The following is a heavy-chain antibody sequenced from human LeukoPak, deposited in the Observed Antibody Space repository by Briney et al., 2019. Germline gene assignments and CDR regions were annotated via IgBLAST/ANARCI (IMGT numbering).Heavy chain of an antibody. V-gene: IGHV4-59*01. D-gene: IGHD5-18*01. Sequence: SETRSLTCTVSGGSISTYYWSWIRQPPGKGLEWIGYLYYNGRTNYNPSLKSRVTLSLDTSKNQFSLKLSSVTAADTAVYYCARENSYGYLDYWGQGTLVTVSS. CDR2: LYYNGRT. CDR3: ARENSYGYLDY. CDR1: GGSISTYY. J-gene: IGHJ4*02.